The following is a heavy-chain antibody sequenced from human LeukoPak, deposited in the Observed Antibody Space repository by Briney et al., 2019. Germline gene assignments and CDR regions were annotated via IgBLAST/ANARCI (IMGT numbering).Heavy chain of an antibody. Sequence: PGRSLRLSCAASGFTFSSYGMHWVRQAPGKGLEWVAVISYDGSNKYYADSVKGRFTISRDNSKNTLYLQMNSLRAEDTAVYYCAKGLEYGMDVWGQGTTVTVSS. CDR3: AKGLEYGMDV. CDR1: GFTFSSYG. D-gene: IGHD6-19*01. V-gene: IGHV3-30*18. CDR2: ISYDGSNK. J-gene: IGHJ6*02.